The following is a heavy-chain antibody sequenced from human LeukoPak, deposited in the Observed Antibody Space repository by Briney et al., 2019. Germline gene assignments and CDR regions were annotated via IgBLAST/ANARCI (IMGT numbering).Heavy chain of an antibody. D-gene: IGHD1-26*01. J-gene: IGHJ4*02. CDR2: ISGSGGVT. CDR1: GFTFSSYA. V-gene: IGHV3-23*01. Sequence: GGSLRLSCAVSGFTFSSYAMSWVRHAPGKGLEWVSVISGSGGVTYYADSVKGRFTISRDNSKSTLYLQMNSLRAEDTALYYCATDRNSGKYYDYWGQGTLVTVSS. CDR3: ATDRNSGKYYDY.